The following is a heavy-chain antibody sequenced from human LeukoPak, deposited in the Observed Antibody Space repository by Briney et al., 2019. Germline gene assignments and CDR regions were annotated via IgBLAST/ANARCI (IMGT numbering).Heavy chain of an antibody. V-gene: IGHV3-21*01. CDR3: ARADGDYDLWSSYSVKGLTVDY. Sequence: PGGSLRLSCAASGFTFSSYSMTWVRQAPGKGLEWVSSISGSSSYIYYADSVKGRFTISRDSAKNSLYLQMNSLRAEDTAVYYCARADGDYDLWSSYSVKGLTVDYWGQGTLVSVSS. D-gene: IGHD3-3*01. J-gene: IGHJ4*02. CDR1: GFTFSSYS. CDR2: ISGSSSYI.